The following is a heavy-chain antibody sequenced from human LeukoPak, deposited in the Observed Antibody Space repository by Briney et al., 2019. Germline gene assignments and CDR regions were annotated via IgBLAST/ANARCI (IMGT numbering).Heavy chain of an antibody. CDR1: GYSFTSYW. CDR2: IDTSDSYT. J-gene: IGHJ3*02. D-gene: IGHD3-22*01. CDR3: VSEIYDSSGPPI. Sequence: GESLKISCKGSGYSFTSYWISWVRQMPGKGLEWMGRIDTSDSYTNYSPSFQGHVTISADKSISTAYVQWSSLKASDTAMYYCVSEIYDSSGPPIWGQGTMVIVSS. V-gene: IGHV5-10-1*01.